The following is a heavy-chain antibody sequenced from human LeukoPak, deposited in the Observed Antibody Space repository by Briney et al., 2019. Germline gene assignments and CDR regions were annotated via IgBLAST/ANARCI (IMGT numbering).Heavy chain of an antibody. CDR1: GFTFSSYG. V-gene: IGHV3-30*18. Sequence: PGGSLSLSCAASGFTFSSYGMHWVRQAPGKGLEWVAVISYDGSNKYYADSVKGRFTISRDNSKNTLYLQMNSLRAEDTAVYYCAKGPRYDSSGYDDYYFDYWGQGTLVTVSS. J-gene: IGHJ4*02. CDR2: ISYDGSNK. D-gene: IGHD3-22*01. CDR3: AKGPRYDSSGYDDYYFDY.